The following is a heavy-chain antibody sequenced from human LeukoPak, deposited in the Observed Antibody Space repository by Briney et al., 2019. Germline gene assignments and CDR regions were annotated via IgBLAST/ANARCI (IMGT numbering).Heavy chain of an antibody. CDR1: GFTFRTYA. CDR3: AKVVAAAGQFDY. J-gene: IGHJ4*02. Sequence: PGGSLRLSCAASGFTFRTYAMSWVRQAPGKGLEWVSHVSVSGDITYCADSVKGRFTISRDNSKNTLDLQMNSLRVEYTAIYYCAKVVAAAGQFDYWGQGTLVTVSS. D-gene: IGHD6-13*01. CDR2: VSVSGDIT. V-gene: IGHV3-23*01.